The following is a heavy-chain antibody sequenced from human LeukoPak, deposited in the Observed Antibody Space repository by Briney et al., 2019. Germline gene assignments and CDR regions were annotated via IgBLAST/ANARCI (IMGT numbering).Heavy chain of an antibody. V-gene: IGHV5-51*01. CDR1: GYTFTNYW. Sequence: GESLKISCKGSGYTFTNYWIGWVRQMPGKGLEWMGIIYPADSDTRYSPSFQGQVTISADKSISTAYLQWSSLKASDTAMYYCAVTPDYDYFDYWGQGTLVTVSS. D-gene: IGHD3-16*01. J-gene: IGHJ4*02. CDR2: IYPADSDT. CDR3: AVTPDYDYFDY.